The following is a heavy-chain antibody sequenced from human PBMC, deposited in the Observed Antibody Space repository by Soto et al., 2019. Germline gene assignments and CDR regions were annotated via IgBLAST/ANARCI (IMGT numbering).Heavy chain of an antibody. Sequence: EVQLVESGGGLVKPGGSLRLSCAASGFTFSSDSMNWVRQAPGKGLEWVSSISSSSSYIYYADSVKGRFTISRDNAKNSVYLQMNSLRAEETAVYYCARDQFSSTSCYSFWGQGTLVTVSS. CDR1: GFTFSSDS. CDR3: ARDQFSSTSCYSF. V-gene: IGHV3-21*01. D-gene: IGHD2-2*01. CDR2: ISSSSSYI. J-gene: IGHJ4*02.